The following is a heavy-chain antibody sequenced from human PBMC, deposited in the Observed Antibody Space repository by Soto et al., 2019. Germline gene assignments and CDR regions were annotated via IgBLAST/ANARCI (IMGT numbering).Heavy chain of an antibody. CDR1: GYTFTGYY. Sequence: QVQLVQSGAEVKKPGASVKVSCKASGYTFTGYYMHWVRQAPGQGLEWMGWINPNSGGTNYAQKLQGRVTMTRDTSISTAYMELSRLRSDDTAVYYCARDNWNYRYYYYGMDVWGQGTTVTVSS. D-gene: IGHD1-7*01. CDR2: INPNSGGT. CDR3: ARDNWNYRYYYYGMDV. J-gene: IGHJ6*02. V-gene: IGHV1-2*02.